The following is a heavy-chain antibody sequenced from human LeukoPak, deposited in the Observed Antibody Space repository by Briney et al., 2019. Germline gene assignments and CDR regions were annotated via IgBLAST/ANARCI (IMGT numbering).Heavy chain of an antibody. CDR2: IYYSGST. V-gene: IGHV4-39*01. CDR3: ATMVRGVITNIDY. CDR1: GGSISISSYY. Sequence: SSETLSLTCTVSGGSISISSYYWGWIRQPPGKGLEWIGSIYYSGSTYYNPSLKSRVTISVDTSKNQFSLKLSSVTAADTAVYYCATMVRGVITNIDYWGQGTLVTVPS. D-gene: IGHD3-10*01. J-gene: IGHJ4*02.